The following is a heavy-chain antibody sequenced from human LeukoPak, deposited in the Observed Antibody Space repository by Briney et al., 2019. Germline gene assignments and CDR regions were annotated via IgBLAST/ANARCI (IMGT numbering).Heavy chain of an antibody. CDR2: IKQDGSEK. J-gene: IGHJ6*02. D-gene: IGHD6-25*01. Sequence: PGGSLRLSCAASGFTFSSYWMSWVRQAPGKGLEWVANIKQDGSEKYYVDSVKGRFTISRDNAKNSLYLQMNSLRAEDTAVYYCASAEYSSGGYYYYGMDVWGQGTTVTVSS. V-gene: IGHV3-7*01. CDR1: GFTFSSYW. CDR3: ASAEYSSGGYYYYGMDV.